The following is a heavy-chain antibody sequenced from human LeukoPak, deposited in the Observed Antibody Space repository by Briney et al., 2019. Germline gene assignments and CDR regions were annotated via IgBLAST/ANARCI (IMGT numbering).Heavy chain of an antibody. CDR3: SGWLRFDY. D-gene: IGHD5-12*01. CDR1: GFTFGDYA. CDR2: IRSKAYGGTT. J-gene: IGHJ4*02. Sequence: GSLRLSCTASGFTFGDYAMSWVRQAPGKGLEWVGFIRSKAYGGTTEYAASVKGRFTISRDDSKSIAYLQMNSLKTEDTAVYYCSGWLRFDYWGQGTLVTVSS. V-gene: IGHV3-49*04.